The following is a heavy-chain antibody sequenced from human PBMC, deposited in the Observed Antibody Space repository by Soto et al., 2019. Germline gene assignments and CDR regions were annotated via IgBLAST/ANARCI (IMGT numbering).Heavy chain of an antibody. J-gene: IGHJ4*02. CDR2: MAYDGNRE. CDR3: ARVGGSFYGSWDS. V-gene: IGHV3-30-3*01. Sequence: QVQLVESGGGVVQPGRSLRLSCAASGFTFSMHVRHWVRQAPGKGLEWVAVMAYDGNREYYGDSVKGRFFVSRDNSKNTLYLQMNSLRPEDTAVYYYARVGGSFYGSWDSWGQGALVTVSS. CDR1: GFTFSMHV. D-gene: IGHD1-26*01.